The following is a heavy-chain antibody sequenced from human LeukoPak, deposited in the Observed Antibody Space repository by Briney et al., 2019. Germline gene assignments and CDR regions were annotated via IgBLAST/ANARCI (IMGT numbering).Heavy chain of an antibody. CDR1: GVSFSGYY. CDR3: ARGRLTYYYDSSGYGDLDY. V-gene: IGHV4-34*01. CDR2: INHSGST. J-gene: IGHJ4*02. Sequence: PSETLSLTCAVYGVSFSGYYWSWIRQPPGKGLAWVGGINHSGSTNYNPSHKSRVTISVDTSKNQFSLKLSSVTAADTAVYYCARGRLTYYYDSSGYGDLDYWGQGTLVTVSS. D-gene: IGHD3-22*01.